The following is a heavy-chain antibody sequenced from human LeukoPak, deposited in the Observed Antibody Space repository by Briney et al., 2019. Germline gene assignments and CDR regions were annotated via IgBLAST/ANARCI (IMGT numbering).Heavy chain of an antibody. D-gene: IGHD6-19*01. Sequence: AASVKVSCKASGYTFTGDYMHWVRQAPGQGLEWMGWINPNSGGTNYAQKFQGRVTMTRDTSISTAYMELSRLRSDDTAVYYCARDLGIAVAGTQDYWGQGTLVTVSS. CDR2: INPNSGGT. V-gene: IGHV1-2*02. CDR3: ARDLGIAVAGTQDY. CDR1: GYTFTGDY. J-gene: IGHJ4*02.